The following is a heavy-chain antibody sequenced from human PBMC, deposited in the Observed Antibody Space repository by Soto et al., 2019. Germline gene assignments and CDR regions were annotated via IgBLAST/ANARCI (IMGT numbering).Heavy chain of an antibody. CDR1: GYTFTSYG. Sequence: QVQLVQSGAEVKKPGASVKVSCQASGYTFTSYGISWVRQAPGQELAWMGWISAYHGNTNYAQKLQGRVTMTTDSSASTAYMELRSRRSGDTAVDYCARYDEGNWGQVTLVTVSS. V-gene: IGHV1-18*01. CDR3: ARYDEGN. D-gene: IGHD3-16*01. CDR2: ISAYHGNT. J-gene: IGHJ4*02.